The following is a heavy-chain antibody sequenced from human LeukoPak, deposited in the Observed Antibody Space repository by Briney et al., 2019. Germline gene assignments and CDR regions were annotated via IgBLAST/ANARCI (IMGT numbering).Heavy chain of an antibody. D-gene: IGHD2-8*01. CDR2: IYTSGST. J-gene: IGHJ6*03. Sequence: SETLSLTCTVSGGSISSYYWSWIRQPPGKGLEWIGYIYTSGSTNYNPSLKSRVTISVDTSKNQFSLKLSSVTAADTAVHYCARHPNLGYYYYMDVWGKGTTVTVSS. V-gene: IGHV4-4*09. CDR1: GGSISSYY. CDR3: ARHPNLGYYYYMDV.